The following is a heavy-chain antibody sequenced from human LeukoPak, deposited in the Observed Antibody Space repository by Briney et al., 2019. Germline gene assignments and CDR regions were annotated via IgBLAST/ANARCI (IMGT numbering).Heavy chain of an antibody. V-gene: IGHV3-30*02. J-gene: IGHJ6*03. D-gene: IGHD2-2*01. CDR1: GFTFSSYG. CDR3: AKDGVDCSSTSCHTKGYYYYMDV. CDR2: IWYDGSNK. Sequence: GGSLRLSCAASGFTFSSYGMHWVRQAPGKGLEWVAVIWYDGSNKYYADSVKGRFTISRDNSKNTLYLQMNSLRAEDTAVYYCAKDGVDCSSTSCHTKGYYYYMDVWGKGTTVTVSS.